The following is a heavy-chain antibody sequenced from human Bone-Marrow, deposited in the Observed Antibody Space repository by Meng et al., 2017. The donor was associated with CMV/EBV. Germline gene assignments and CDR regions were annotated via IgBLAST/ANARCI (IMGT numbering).Heavy chain of an antibody. V-gene: IGHV3-30*02. CDR2: IRYDGSNK. D-gene: IGHD3-16*01. CDR3: AKDLWGISVLDYGVDV. Sequence: GGSLRLSCAASGFTFSSYGMHWVRQAPGKGLEWVAFIRYDGSNKYYADSVKGRFTISRDNSKNTLYLQMNSLRAEDTAVYYCAKDLWGISVLDYGVDVWGQGTTVTVSS. CDR1: GFTFSSYG. J-gene: IGHJ6*02.